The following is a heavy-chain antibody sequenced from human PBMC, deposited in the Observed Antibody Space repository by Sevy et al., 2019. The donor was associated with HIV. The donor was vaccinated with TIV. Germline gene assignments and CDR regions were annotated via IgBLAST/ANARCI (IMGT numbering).Heavy chain of an antibody. D-gene: IGHD4-4*01. CDR2: ISGSGGST. Sequence: GGSLRLSCAASGFTFSSYAMSWVRQAPGKGLEWVSAISGSGGSTYYADSVKGRFTISSDNSKNTLYLQMNSLRAEDTDVYYWTKYLDSNYPPCCYYGMDDWGQGTTVTVSS. V-gene: IGHV3-23*01. CDR1: GFTFSSYA. CDR3: TKYLDSNYPPCCYYGMDD. J-gene: IGHJ6*02.